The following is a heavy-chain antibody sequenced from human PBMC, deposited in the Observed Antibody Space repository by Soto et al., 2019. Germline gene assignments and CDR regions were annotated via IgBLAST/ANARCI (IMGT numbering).Heavy chain of an antibody. CDR1: GFTFRTYA. CDR2: ISGSGGDR. Sequence: GGSLRLSCAASGFTFRTYAMGWVRQAPGKGLEYVSSISGSGGDRYYADSVRGRFTISRDNSKNTLYLQMNSLRAEDTAVYYCAKLSEDPYSGSYSDSWGQGALVTVSS. D-gene: IGHD1-26*01. V-gene: IGHV3-23*01. CDR3: AKLSEDPYSGSYSDS. J-gene: IGHJ4*02.